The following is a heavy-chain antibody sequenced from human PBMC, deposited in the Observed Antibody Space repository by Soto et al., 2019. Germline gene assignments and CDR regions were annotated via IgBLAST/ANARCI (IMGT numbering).Heavy chain of an antibody. CDR3: ARVSRFRGGMDV. D-gene: IGHD2-21*01. V-gene: IGHV4-59*01. J-gene: IGHJ6*02. CDR2: IYYSGST. Sequence: PSETLSLTCTVSGGSISSYYWSWIRQPPGKGLEWIGYIYYSGSTNYNPSLKSRVTISVDTSKNQFSLKLSSVTAADTAVYYCARVSRFRGGMDVWGQGTTVTVSS. CDR1: GGSISSYY.